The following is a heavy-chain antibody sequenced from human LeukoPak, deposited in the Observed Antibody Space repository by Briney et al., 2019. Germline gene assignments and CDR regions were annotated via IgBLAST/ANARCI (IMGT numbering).Heavy chain of an antibody. V-gene: IGHV3-48*02. CDR3: ARDYYGMDV. Sequence: GGSLRLSCAASGFIFRSHTMNWVRQGPGKGLEWVSYISSTSGTIYYADSVKGRFTISGDNAKNSLYLQMNSLRDEDTAVYYCARDYYGMDVWGQGTTVTVSS. CDR1: GFIFRSHT. J-gene: IGHJ6*02. CDR2: ISSTSGTI.